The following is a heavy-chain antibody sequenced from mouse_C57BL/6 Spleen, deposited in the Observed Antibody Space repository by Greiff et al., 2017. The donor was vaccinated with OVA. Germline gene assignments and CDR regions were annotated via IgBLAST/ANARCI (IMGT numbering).Heavy chain of an antibody. J-gene: IGHJ4*01. V-gene: IGHV1-82*01. CDR3: EKDYGNDRAKDY. Sequence: VQLQQSGPELVKSGASVKISCKASGYAFSSSWMNWVKQRPGKGLEWIGRIYPGDGDTNYNGKFKGKATLTADKSSSTAYMQLSSLTSEDSAVYFCEKDYGNDRAKDYWGQGTSVTVSS. CDR2: IYPGDGDT. CDR1: GYAFSSSW. D-gene: IGHD2-2*01.